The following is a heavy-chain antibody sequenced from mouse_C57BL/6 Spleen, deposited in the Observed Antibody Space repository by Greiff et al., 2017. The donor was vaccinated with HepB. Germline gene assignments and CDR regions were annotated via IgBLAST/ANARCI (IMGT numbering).Heavy chain of an antibody. CDR3: AREGGNPPWFAY. Sequence: QVQLQQSGAELARPGASVKMSCKASGYTFTSYTMHWVKQRPGQGLEWIGYINPSSGYTKYNQKFKDKATLTADKSSSTAYMQLSSLTSEDSAVYYCAREGGNPPWFAYWGQGTLVTVSA. V-gene: IGHV1-4*01. CDR2: INPSSGYT. J-gene: IGHJ3*01. CDR1: GYTFTSYT.